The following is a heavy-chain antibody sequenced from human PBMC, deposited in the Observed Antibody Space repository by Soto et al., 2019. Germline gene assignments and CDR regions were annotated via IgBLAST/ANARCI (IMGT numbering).Heavy chain of an antibody. CDR3: ERGSPSSTTLGWFDP. J-gene: IGHJ5*02. V-gene: IGHV1-46*01. CDR1: GYTFISYY. CDR2: INPRGGDT. D-gene: IGHD2-2*01. Sequence: ASVKVSCKASGYTFISYYMHWVRQAPGQGLEWMGTINPRGGDTKYAQRFQGGVTMTRDTSTTKIYMEVNSLRSDDTAVYYCERGSPSSTTLGWFDPWGQGTLVTVSS.